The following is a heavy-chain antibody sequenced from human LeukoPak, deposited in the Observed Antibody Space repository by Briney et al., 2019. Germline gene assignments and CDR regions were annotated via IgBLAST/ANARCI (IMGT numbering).Heavy chain of an antibody. CDR2: IKQDGSEK. CDR1: GFTFSSYW. Sequence: GGALRLSCAASGFTFSSYWRSWGRQAPGKGLEWVANIKQDGSEKYYVDAVTGRFTISRDNAKNSLYLQMNSLRAEATAVYYCARDHRGVFDYWGQGTLVTVSS. CDR3: ARDHRGVFDY. J-gene: IGHJ4*02. D-gene: IGHD3-10*01. V-gene: IGHV3-7*01.